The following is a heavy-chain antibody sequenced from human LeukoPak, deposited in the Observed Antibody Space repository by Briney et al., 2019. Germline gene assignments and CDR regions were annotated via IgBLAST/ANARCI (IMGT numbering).Heavy chain of an antibody. CDR2: ISSSSNPI. CDR1: GFTFNTYS. CDR3: ARDPGRVRGVLGFDY. Sequence: KPGGSLRLSCAASGFTFNTYSMNWVRRAPGKGLEWVSYISSSSNPIWYADSVKGRFTISRDNAKNSLFLQLNSLRAEDTAVYYCARDPGRVRGVLGFDYWGQGIPVTVSS. D-gene: IGHD3-10*01. V-gene: IGHV3-48*04. J-gene: IGHJ4*02.